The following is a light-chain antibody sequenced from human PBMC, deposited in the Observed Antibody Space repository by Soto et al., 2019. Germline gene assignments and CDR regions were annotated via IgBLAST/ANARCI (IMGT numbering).Light chain of an antibody. V-gene: IGLV2-14*01. CDR3: SSYTSSSTPV. Sequence: QSALTQPASMSGSPGQSITISCTGTSSDVGGYNYVSWYQQHPGKAPKLMIYDVSNRPSGVSNRFSGSKSGNTASLTISGLQAEDEADYSCSSYTSSSTPVFGTGTKVTVL. J-gene: IGLJ1*01. CDR2: DVS. CDR1: SSDVGGYNY.